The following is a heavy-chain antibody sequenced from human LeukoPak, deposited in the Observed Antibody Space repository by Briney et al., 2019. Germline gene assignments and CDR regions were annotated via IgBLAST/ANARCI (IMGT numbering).Heavy chain of an antibody. J-gene: IGHJ4*02. CDR3: ARLRKIRNGPSDY. Sequence: GESLQISCKGSGYHFTSYWIGWVRQVPGKGLEWMGIIYPGDSDTIYSPSFQGQVTISADKSISTAYLQWSSLKASDTAMYYCARLRKIRNGPSDYWGQGTLVTVSS. D-gene: IGHD2-2*01. V-gene: IGHV5-51*01. CDR2: IYPGDSDT. CDR1: GYHFTSYW.